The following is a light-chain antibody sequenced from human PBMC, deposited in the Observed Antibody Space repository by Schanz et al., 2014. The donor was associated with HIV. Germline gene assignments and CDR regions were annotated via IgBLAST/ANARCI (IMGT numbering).Light chain of an antibody. CDR1: QSVTSNL. CDR3: QQYGSPPWT. CDR2: GAS. J-gene: IGKJ1*01. V-gene: IGKV3-20*01. Sequence: EIVLTQSPGTLSLSPGERAALSCRASQSVTSNLLAWYQQKPGQAPRLLIFGASKRATGIPDRFSGSESGTHFTLTINRLEPEDYPVYYCQQYGSPPWTFGQGTKVEVK.